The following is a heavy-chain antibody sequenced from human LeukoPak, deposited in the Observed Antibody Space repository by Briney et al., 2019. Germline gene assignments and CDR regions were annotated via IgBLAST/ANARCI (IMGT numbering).Heavy chain of an antibody. J-gene: IGHJ4*02. V-gene: IGHV1-2*02. CDR1: GYTFTGYY. CDR3: AREYNWNVGYFDY. D-gene: IGHD1-1*01. Sequence: ASVKVSCKASGYTFTGYYMHWVRQAPGQGLEWMGWINPNSGGTNYAQKFQGRVTMTRDTSISTAYMELSRLRSDDTAVYYCAREYNWNVGYFDYWGQGTLVTVSS. CDR2: INPNSGGT.